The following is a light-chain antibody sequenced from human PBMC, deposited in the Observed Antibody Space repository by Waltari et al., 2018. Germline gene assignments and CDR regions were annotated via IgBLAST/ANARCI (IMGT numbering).Light chain of an antibody. CDR3: QYYSTSPPYT. V-gene: IGKV3-20*01. Sequence: EIVFTQSPGTLSLSPGARATLSCRASQSISSSYLAWYQQKLGQAPRLFIYGASTRATGIPDRFSGSGSGTDFTLTISRLEPEDFAVYYCQYYSTSPPYTFGQGTKLEIK. J-gene: IGKJ2*01. CDR1: QSISSSY. CDR2: GAS.